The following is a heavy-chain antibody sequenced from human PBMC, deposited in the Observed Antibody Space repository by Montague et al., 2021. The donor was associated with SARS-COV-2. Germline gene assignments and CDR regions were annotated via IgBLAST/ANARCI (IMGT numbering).Heavy chain of an antibody. V-gene: IGHV4-39*01. J-gene: IGHJ3*02. Sequence: SETLSLTCTVSGVVELRRRSEEHTSDLQSHHDLVCRLPLEKKKSAYYNPSLKSRVTISVDTSKDQFSLKLSSVTATDTAVYYCARLGSTRGVIIRGAFHIWGQGKKVTVSS. CDR3: ARLGSTRGVIIRGAFHI. CDR1: GVVELRRRSE. CDR2: LEKKKSA. D-gene: IGHD3-10*01.